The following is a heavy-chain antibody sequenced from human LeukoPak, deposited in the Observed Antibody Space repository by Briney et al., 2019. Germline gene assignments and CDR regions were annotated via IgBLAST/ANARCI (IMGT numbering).Heavy chain of an antibody. Sequence: PGGSLRLSCAASGFTFSNYWMHWVRQAPGKGLVWVSRINSDGINTSYADSVKGRFTISRDNSKNTLYLQMNSLRAEDTAVYYCARRGRSTYYYYMDVRGKGTTVTISS. CDR3: ARRGRSTYYYYMDV. CDR2: INSDGINT. CDR1: GFTFSNYW. D-gene: IGHD1-26*01. V-gene: IGHV3-74*01. J-gene: IGHJ6*03.